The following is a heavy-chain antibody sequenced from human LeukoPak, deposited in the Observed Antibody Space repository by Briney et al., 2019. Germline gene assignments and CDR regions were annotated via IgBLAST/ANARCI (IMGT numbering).Heavy chain of an antibody. D-gene: IGHD6-13*01. CDR1: GFTFSSYA. CDR3: ARDYSSSWYTQRLDY. V-gene: IGHV3-23*01. J-gene: IGHJ4*02. Sequence: GGSLRLSCAASGFTFSSYAMSWVRQAPGKGLEWVSAISGSGDSTYYVDSVKGRFTISRDNSKNTLYLQMNSLRTEDTAVYYCARDYSSSWYTQRLDYWGQGTLVTVSS. CDR2: ISGSGDST.